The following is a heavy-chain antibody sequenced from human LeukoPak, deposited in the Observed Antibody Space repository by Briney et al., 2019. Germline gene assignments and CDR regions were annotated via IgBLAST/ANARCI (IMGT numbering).Heavy chain of an antibody. V-gene: IGHV3-7*01. CDR2: IKQDGSEK. CDR1: GFTFSSYG. J-gene: IGHJ6*02. D-gene: IGHD2-21*01. Sequence: GGSLRLSCAASGFTFSSYGMSWVRQDPGKGLEWVANIKQDGSEKYYVDSVECRFTMSRDNAKNSLYLQMNTLRAEDTAVYYCARVLLLSGYGMDVWGQGTTVTVSS. CDR3: ARVLLLSGYGMDV.